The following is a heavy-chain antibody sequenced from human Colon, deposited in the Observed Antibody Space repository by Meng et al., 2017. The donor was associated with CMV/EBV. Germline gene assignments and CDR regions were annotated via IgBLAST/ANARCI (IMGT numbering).Heavy chain of an antibody. CDR1: GGSISSYH. CDR2: IRYSGST. D-gene: IGHD6-6*01. CDR3: AREGSPSWGFDP. J-gene: IGHJ5*02. Sequence: SETLSLTCIVSGGSISSYHWSWIRQPPGKGLEWIGYIRYSGSTNSNPSLKSRVTTSVDTSKNQFSLKLSSVTAADTAVYYCAREGSPSWGFDPWGQGTLVTVSS. V-gene: IGHV4-59*01.